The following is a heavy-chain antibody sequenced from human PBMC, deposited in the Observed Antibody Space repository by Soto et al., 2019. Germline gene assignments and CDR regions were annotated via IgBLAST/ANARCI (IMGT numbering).Heavy chain of an antibody. V-gene: IGHV3-30*18. Sequence: GGSLRLSCAASGFTFSSYGMHWVRQAPGKGLEWVAVISYDGSNKYYADSVKGRFTISRDNSKNTLYLQMNSLRAEDTAVYYCAKDRVGDFWSGTDYWGQGTLVTVSS. CDR2: ISYDGSNK. D-gene: IGHD3-3*01. CDR1: GFTFSSYG. CDR3: AKDRVGDFWSGTDY. J-gene: IGHJ4*02.